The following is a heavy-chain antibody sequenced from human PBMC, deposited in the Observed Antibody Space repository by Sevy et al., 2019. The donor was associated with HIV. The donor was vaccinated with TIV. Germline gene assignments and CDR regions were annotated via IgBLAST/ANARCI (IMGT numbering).Heavy chain of an antibody. V-gene: IGHV4-59*01. CDR1: GVSISTYY. CDR2: SGST. CDR3: ARGGPNQQQLDYFDY. Sequence: SETLSLTCTVSGVSISTYYWAWIRQPPGKGLECMGFSGSTNYNPSLISRVTTSVDTSKNQFSLKLSSVTAADTAIYYCARGGPNQQQLDYFDYWGQGTLVTVSS. D-gene: IGHD6-13*01. J-gene: IGHJ4*02.